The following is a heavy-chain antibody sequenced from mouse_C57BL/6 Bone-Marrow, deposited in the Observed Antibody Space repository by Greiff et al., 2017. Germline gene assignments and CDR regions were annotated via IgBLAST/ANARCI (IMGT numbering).Heavy chain of an antibody. J-gene: IGHJ3*01. V-gene: IGHV1-53*01. CDR1: GYTFTSYW. CDR3: ASDGYYLAWFAY. CDR2: INPSNGGT. Sequence: QVQLQQPGTELVKPGASVKLSCKASGYTFTSYWMHWVKQRPGQGLEWIGNINPSNGGTNYNEKFKSKATLTVDKSSSTAYMQLSSLTSEDSAVYYWASDGYYLAWFAYWGQGTLVTVSA. D-gene: IGHD2-3*01.